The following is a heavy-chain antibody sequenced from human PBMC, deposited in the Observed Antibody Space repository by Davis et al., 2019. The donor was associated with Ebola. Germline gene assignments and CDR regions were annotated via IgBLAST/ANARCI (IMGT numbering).Heavy chain of an antibody. J-gene: IGHJ4*02. D-gene: IGHD6-19*01. CDR2: ISAYNGNT. CDR1: GYSFKNYA. V-gene: IGHV1-18*01. CDR3: ARGAQWLGMPFDY. Sequence: ASVKVSCKASGYSFKNYAISWVRQAPGQGLEWMGWISAYNGNTNYAQKVQGRVTMTTDTSTSTAYMELRDLRSDDTALYYCARGAQWLGMPFDYWGQGTLVTVSS.